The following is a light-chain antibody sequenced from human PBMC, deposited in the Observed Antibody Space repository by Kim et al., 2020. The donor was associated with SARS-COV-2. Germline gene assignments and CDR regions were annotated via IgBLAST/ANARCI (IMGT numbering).Light chain of an antibody. J-gene: IGKJ4*01. CDR3: QQYDNLPPLT. Sequence: DIQMTQSPSSLSASVGDRVTITCQASQDISNYLNWYQQKPGKAPKLLIYDASNLETGVPSRFSGSGSGTDFTFTISSLQPEDIATYYCQQYDNLPPLTFGRGTKFDIK. CDR1: QDISNY. CDR2: DAS. V-gene: IGKV1-33*01.